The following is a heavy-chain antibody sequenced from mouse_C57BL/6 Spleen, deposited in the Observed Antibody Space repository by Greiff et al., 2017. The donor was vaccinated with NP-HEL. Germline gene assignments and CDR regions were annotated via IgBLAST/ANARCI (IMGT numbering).Heavy chain of an antibody. D-gene: IGHD2-1*01. V-gene: IGHV5-4*01. CDR3: ARARSYGNLDY. Sequence: EVLLVESGGGLVKPGGSLKLSCAASGFTFSSYAMSWVRQTPEKRLEWVATISDGGSYTYYPDNVKGRFTISRDNAKNNQFLQMSHLKSEDTAMYYCARARSYGNLDYWGQGTTLTVSS. CDR2: ISDGGSYT. CDR1: GFTFSSYA. J-gene: IGHJ2*01.